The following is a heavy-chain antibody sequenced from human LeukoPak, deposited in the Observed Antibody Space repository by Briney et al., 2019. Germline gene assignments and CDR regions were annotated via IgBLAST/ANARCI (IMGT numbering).Heavy chain of an antibody. CDR1: GFTFSSYS. Sequence: GGSLRLSCAASGFTFSSYSMNWVRQAPGKGLEWFSYISSSSSTIYYADSVKGRFTISRDNAKNSLYLQMNSLRAEDTAVYYCAREGASYGNHYFDYWGQGTLVTVSS. J-gene: IGHJ4*02. D-gene: IGHD5-18*01. V-gene: IGHV3-48*01. CDR2: ISSSSSTI. CDR3: AREGASYGNHYFDY.